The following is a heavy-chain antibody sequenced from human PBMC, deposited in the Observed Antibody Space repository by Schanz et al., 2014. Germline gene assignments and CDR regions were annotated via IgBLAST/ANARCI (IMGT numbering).Heavy chain of an antibody. J-gene: IGHJ5*02. CDR2: IKSDGSST. CDR1: GFTFTNYA. CDR3: ARPALWFGDNCFDP. V-gene: IGHV3-74*02. D-gene: IGHD3-10*01. Sequence: EVHLLDSGGGLVQPGGSLRLSCAASGFTFTNYAMSWVRQAPGKGLEWVSRIKSDGSSTSYADSVKGRFTISRDNAKNTLYLQMNSLRAEDTAVYYCARPALWFGDNCFDPWGQGTLVTVSS.